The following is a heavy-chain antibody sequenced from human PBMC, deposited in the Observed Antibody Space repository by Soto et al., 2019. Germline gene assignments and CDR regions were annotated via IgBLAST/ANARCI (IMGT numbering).Heavy chain of an antibody. J-gene: IGHJ5*02. Sequence: PSQTLSLTCAISGDSVSSNSAAWNWIRQSPSRGLEWLGRTYYRSKWYNDYAVSVKSRITINPDTSKNQFSLQLNSVTPEDTAVYYCARVAAEGYFLVPEGWFDPWGQGTLVNVS. CDR3: ARVAAEGYFLVPEGWFDP. CDR1: GDSVSSNSAA. CDR2: TYYRSKWYN. V-gene: IGHV6-1*01. D-gene: IGHD1-1*01.